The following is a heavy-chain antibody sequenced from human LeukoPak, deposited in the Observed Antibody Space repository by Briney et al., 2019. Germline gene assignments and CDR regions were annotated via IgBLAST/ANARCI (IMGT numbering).Heavy chain of an antibody. D-gene: IGHD2-15*01. CDR3: ARVASGWFDP. CDR2: IYYSGST. J-gene: IGHJ5*02. V-gene: IGHV4-31*03. CDR1: GGSISSGGYY. Sequence: SGTLSLTCTVSGGSISSGGYYWSWIRQHQGKGLEWIGYIYYSGSTYYNPSLKSRVTISVDTSKNQFSLKLSSVTAADTAVYYCARVASGWFDPWGQGTLVTVSS.